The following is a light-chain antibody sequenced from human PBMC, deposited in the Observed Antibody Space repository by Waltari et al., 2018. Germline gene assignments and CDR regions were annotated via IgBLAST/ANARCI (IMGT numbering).Light chain of an antibody. CDR2: GVN. Sequence: QSALTQPPSASGSPGQSVTISCTGTSSDVGGYNYVSWYQQYPGKAPKVMIYGVNKRPSGVPDRFSGSKSGTSASLAITGLQAEDEADYYCQSYDNSLRRYVFGTGTRVAVL. CDR3: QSYDNSLRRYV. V-gene: IGLV2-8*01. CDR1: SSDVGGYNY. J-gene: IGLJ1*01.